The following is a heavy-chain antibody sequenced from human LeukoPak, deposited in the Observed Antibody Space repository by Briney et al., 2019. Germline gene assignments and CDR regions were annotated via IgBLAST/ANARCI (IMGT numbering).Heavy chain of an antibody. CDR3: ARDEYCSSTSCYAFGY. CDR1: GYTFTSYG. V-gene: IGHV1-18*01. CDR2: ISAYNGNT. J-gene: IGHJ4*02. Sequence: ASVKVSYKASGYTFTSYGISWVRQAPGQGLEGMGWISAYNGNTNYAQKLQGRVTMTTDTSTSPAYMELRSLRSDDPAVYYCARDEYCSSTSCYAFGYWAQGTLVTVSS. D-gene: IGHD2-2*01.